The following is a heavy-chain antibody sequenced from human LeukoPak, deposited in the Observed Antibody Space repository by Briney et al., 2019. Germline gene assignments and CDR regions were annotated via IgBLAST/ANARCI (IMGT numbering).Heavy chain of an antibody. D-gene: IGHD6-19*01. V-gene: IGHV3-21*01. Sequence: GGSLRLSCAASGFTFSSYSMNWVRQAPGKGLDWISSISSSSSYIYYADSVKGRFTISRDNAKNSLYLQMNSLRAEDTAVYYCARVEYSSGWYADYWGQGTLVTVSS. CDR3: ARVEYSSGWYADY. CDR2: ISSSSSYI. CDR1: GFTFSSYS. J-gene: IGHJ4*02.